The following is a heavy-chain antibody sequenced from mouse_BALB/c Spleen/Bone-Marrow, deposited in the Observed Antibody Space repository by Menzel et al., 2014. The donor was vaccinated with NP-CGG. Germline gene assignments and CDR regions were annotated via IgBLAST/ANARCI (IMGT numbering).Heavy chain of an antibody. D-gene: IGHD2-4*01. CDR2: ISNGGGST. Sequence: EVHLVESGGGLVRPGGSLKLSCAASGFTFSSYTMSWVRQTPEKRLEWVAYISNGGGSTYYPDTVKGRVTISRDNAKNTLYLQMSSLKSEDTAMYYCARGLRGYAMDYWGQGTSVTVSS. V-gene: IGHV5-12-2*01. J-gene: IGHJ4*01. CDR3: ARGLRGYAMDY. CDR1: GFTFSSYT.